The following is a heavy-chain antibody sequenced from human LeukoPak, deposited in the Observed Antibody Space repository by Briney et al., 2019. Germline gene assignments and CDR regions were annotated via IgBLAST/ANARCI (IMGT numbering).Heavy chain of an antibody. V-gene: IGHV3-9*01. Sequence: GGSLRLSCAASGFTFDDYAMHWVRQAPGKGLEWVSGISWSSGSIAYADSVKGRFSISRDKAKNSLYLQMNSLRAEDTAVYYCARALVVVPAAKAVVSYNWFDSWGQGTLVTVSS. J-gene: IGHJ5*01. CDR1: GFTFDDYA. CDR3: ARALVVVPAAKAVVSYNWFDS. CDR2: ISWSSGSI. D-gene: IGHD2-2*01.